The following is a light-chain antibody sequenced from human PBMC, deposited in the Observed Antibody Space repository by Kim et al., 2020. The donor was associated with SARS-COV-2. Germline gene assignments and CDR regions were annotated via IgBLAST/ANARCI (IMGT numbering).Light chain of an antibody. CDR3: SSWTMTSTWV. CDR1: STDIGSYNF. J-gene: IGLJ3*02. Sequence: QSALTQPASVSGSPGQSITISCTGTSTDIGSYNFVSWYQHHPGKAPKLVIYDVNTRPSGVSARFSGSKFANTASLTISGLRAEDESDYYCSSWTMTSTWVFGGGTKVTVL. V-gene: IGLV2-14*03. CDR2: DVN.